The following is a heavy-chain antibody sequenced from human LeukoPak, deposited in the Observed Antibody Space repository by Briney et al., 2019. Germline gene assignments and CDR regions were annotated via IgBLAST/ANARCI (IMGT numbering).Heavy chain of an antibody. V-gene: IGHV4-39*01. CDR3: ARHDCDSSRCSVNWFDP. J-gene: IGHJ5*02. CDR1: GVSMSSSPYY. CDR2: IYDSGNT. Sequence: SETLSLTCTVSGVSMSSSPYYWGWIRQPPGKGLEWIGTIYDSGNTNYNPSLRSRLTISVDTSRNQFSLKLSSVTAADTAVNYCARHDCDSSRCSVNWFDPWGQGTLVTVSS. D-gene: IGHD2/OR15-2a*01.